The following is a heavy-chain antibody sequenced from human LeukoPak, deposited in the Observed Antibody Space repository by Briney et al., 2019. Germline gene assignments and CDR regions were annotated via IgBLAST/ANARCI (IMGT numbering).Heavy chain of an antibody. V-gene: IGHV3-7*03. J-gene: IGHJ4*03. CDR3: AKDDCSSTSCYFDY. CDR2: VKQDGSDT. D-gene: IGHD2-2*01. Sequence: GGSLRLSCVVSGSTFNNYWMSWVRQAPGKGLEWVANVKQDGSDTYYVDSVMGRFTISRDNAKNSLYLQMNSLRAEDMALYYCAKDDCSSTSCYFDYWGQGTLVTVSS. CDR1: GSTFNNYW.